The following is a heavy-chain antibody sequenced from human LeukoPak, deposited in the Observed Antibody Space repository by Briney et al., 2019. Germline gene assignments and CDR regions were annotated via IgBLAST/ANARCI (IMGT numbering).Heavy chain of an antibody. CDR3: AREYCSGGSCYPSPAY. J-gene: IGHJ4*02. CDR1: GYTFTSYG. Sequence: ASVKVSCKASGYTFTSYGISWVRQAPGQGLEWMGWINPNSGGTNYAQKFQGRVTMTRDTSISTAYMELSRLRSDDTAVYYCAREYCSGGSCYPSPAYWGQGTLVTVSS. D-gene: IGHD2-15*01. CDR2: INPNSGGT. V-gene: IGHV1-2*02.